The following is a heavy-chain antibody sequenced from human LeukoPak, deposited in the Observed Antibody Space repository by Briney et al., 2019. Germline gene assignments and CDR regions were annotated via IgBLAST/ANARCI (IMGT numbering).Heavy chain of an antibody. CDR1: GGSVNSDNYY. Sequence: KPSETLSLTCTVPGGSVNSDNYYCSWIRQPPGRGLEWIGYIFYTGSTNYNPSLKGRVTISVDTSKNQFSLKVSSVTAADTAVYYCARDVGFDWGQGTLVTVSS. CDR2: IFYTGST. D-gene: IGHD6-25*01. CDR3: ARDVGFD. V-gene: IGHV4-61*01. J-gene: IGHJ4*02.